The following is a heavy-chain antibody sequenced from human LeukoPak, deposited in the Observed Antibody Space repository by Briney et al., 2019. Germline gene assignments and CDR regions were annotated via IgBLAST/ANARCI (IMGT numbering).Heavy chain of an antibody. CDR1: GFTFSSYA. D-gene: IGHD6-13*01. V-gene: IGHV3-23*01. CDR3: AKVMIIAAAGNGYYFDY. CDR2: IIGSGDST. Sequence: GGSLRLSCAASGFTFSSYAMSWVRQAPGKGLEWVSAIIGSGDSTDYADSVKGRFAISRDNPKNTQYLQMNSLRAEDTAVYYCAKVMIIAAAGNGYYFDYWGQGTLVTVS. J-gene: IGHJ4*02.